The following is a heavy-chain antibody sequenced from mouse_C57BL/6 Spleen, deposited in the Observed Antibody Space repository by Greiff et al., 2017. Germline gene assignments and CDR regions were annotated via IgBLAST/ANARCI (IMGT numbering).Heavy chain of an antibody. J-gene: IGHJ3*01. CDR1: GYTFTDYY. D-gene: IGHD2-1*01. V-gene: IGHV1-76*01. Sequence: QVQLKESGAELVRPGASVKLSCKASGYTFTDYYINWVKQRPGQGLEWIARIYPGSGNTYYNEKFKGKATLTAEKSSSTAYMQLSSLTSEDSAVYFCARFGNYVGFAYWGQGTVVTVSA. CDR3: ARFGNYVGFAY. CDR2: IYPGSGNT.